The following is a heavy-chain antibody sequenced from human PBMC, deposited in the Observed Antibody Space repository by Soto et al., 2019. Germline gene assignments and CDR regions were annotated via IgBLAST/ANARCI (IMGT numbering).Heavy chain of an antibody. V-gene: IGHV1-69*18. J-gene: IGHJ4*02. Sequence: QVQLVQSGAEVKKPGSSVKVSCKASGGTFRSFAFSWVRQAPGHGLEWMGRIIPLFGTTNYAQRFQGRVTITADESTSTAYMELSSLKSEDTAIYYCAKDTDHAYDFWGQGTLVTVSS. D-gene: IGHD2-2*02. CDR3: AKDTDHAYDF. CDR1: GGTFRSFA. CDR2: IIPLFGTT.